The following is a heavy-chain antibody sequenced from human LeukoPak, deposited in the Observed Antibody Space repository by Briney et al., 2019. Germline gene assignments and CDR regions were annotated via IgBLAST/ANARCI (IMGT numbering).Heavy chain of an antibody. V-gene: IGHV4-39*01. CDR2: IRYSGTT. CDR3: ARRLHYFDY. D-gene: IGHD2-21*02. Sequence: PSETLSLTCTVSGGSISSTYDHWDWIRQPPGKGLEWLGSIRYSGTTYYNPSLKGRVTIFVDTSNNQFSLRLRSVTAADTAVYYCARRLHYFDYWGQGSLVTVSS. J-gene: IGHJ4*02. CDR1: GGSISSTYDH.